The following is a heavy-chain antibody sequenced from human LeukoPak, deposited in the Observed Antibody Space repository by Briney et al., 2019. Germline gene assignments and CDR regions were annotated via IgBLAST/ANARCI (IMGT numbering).Heavy chain of an antibody. CDR1: GFTFSDYY. D-gene: IGHD5-12*01. CDR2: ISSSGSTI. CDR3: AKGAYDYVEMGYFDN. J-gene: IGHJ4*02. V-gene: IGHV3-11*01. Sequence: PGGSLRLSCAASGFTFSDYYMSWIRQAPGKGLEWVSYISSSGSTIYYADSVKGRFTISRDNAKNSLYLQMSSLRAEDTAVYFCAKGAYDYVEMGYFDNWGQGTLVTVSS.